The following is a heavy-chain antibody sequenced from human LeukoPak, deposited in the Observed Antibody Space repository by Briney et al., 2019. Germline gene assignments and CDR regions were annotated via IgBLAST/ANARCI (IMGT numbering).Heavy chain of an antibody. CDR1: GFTFGGYW. Sequence: GGSLRLSCAASGFTFGGYWMTWVRQAPGKGLEWVANIKQDGSEKYYVDSVRGRFTISRDSANNSLYLQMNSLRAEDTAVYYCARDFPGTEDAFDVWGQGTMVTVSS. J-gene: IGHJ3*01. V-gene: IGHV3-7*01. CDR2: IKQDGSEK. CDR3: ARDFPGTEDAFDV.